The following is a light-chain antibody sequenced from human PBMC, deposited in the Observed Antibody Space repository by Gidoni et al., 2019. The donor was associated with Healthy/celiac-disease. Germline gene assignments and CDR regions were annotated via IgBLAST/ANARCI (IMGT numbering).Light chain of an antibody. CDR1: NIGSKS. J-gene: IGLJ2*01. V-gene: IGLV3-21*04. CDR3: QVWDSSSDHAYVV. Sequence: SYVLTQPPSVSVAPGQTARITCGGNNIGSKSVHWYQQKPGQAPVLVIYYDSDRPSGIPERFSGSNSGNTATLTISRVEAGDEADYYCQVWDSSSDHAYVVFGGGTKLTVL. CDR2: YDS.